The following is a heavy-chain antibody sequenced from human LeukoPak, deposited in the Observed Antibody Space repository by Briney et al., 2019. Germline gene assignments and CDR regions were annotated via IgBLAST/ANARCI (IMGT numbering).Heavy chain of an antibody. CDR1: GFSFRTYG. D-gene: IGHD5-24*01. CDR3: ARDRDRPY. V-gene: IGHV3-30*02. Sequence: GGSLRLSREASGFSFRTYGMHWFRQSPGKGLEWVAFIWYHGNNRNYADSVKGRFTISRDNSRDTLYLQMSSLRVEDTAIYYCARDRDRPYWGQGTLVTVSS. CDR2: IWYHGNNR. J-gene: IGHJ4*02.